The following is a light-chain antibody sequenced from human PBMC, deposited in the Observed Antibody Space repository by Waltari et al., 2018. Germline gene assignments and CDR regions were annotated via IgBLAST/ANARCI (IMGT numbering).Light chain of an antibody. Sequence: QSALAQPRSVSGSPGQSVTISCTGSSSNVGGYNYVSWYQPYPGHAHKLMLYDVKKPPSGVPHRFSGSKSGDTASLTISGLQAEDEADYYCCSYAGSYTYVFGTGTKVTV. CDR2: DVK. J-gene: IGLJ1*01. V-gene: IGLV2-11*01. CDR3: CSYAGSYTYV. CDR1: SSNVGGYNY.